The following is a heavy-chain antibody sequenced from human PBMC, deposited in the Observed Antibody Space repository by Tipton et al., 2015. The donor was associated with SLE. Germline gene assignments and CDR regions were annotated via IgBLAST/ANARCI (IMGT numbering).Heavy chain of an antibody. CDR2: IREDGSEK. CDR1: GFTFSSYW. CDR3: ARLNSSSSYYFDY. Sequence: SLRLSCAASGFTFSSYWMSWVRQAPGKGLEWVANIREDGSEKYYVDSVKGRFTISRDNAKNSLYLQMNSLRAEDRAVYFCARLNSSSSYYFDYWGQGTLVTVSS. J-gene: IGHJ4*02. V-gene: IGHV3-7*01. D-gene: IGHD6-13*01.